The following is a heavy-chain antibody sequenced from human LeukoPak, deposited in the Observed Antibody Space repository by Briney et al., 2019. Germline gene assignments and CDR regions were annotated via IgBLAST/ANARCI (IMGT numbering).Heavy chain of an antibody. Sequence: GASVNVSCKASGYTFTSYYIHWVRQATGQGLEWMGWISAYNGNTNYAQKLQGRVTMTTDTSTSTAYMELRSLRSDDTAVYYCARLAWFGELYGFDPWGQGTLVTVSS. J-gene: IGHJ5*02. V-gene: IGHV1-18*04. D-gene: IGHD3-10*01. CDR2: ISAYNGNT. CDR3: ARLAWFGELYGFDP. CDR1: GYTFTSYY.